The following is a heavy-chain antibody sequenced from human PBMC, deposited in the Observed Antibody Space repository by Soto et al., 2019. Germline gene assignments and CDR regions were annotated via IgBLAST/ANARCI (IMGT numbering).Heavy chain of an antibody. V-gene: IGHV4-31*03. D-gene: IGHD4-4*01. Sequence: SETLSLTCTVSGGSISSNGYYWSWIRQHPGKGLEWIGNIYYSGSTYSNPSLKSRVTISLDTSKKQFSLNLSSVTASATAVYYCASEHRSSKQSYGIDVWGQGTTVTVSS. CDR2: IYYSGST. CDR3: ASEHRSSKQSYGIDV. CDR1: GGSISSNGYY. J-gene: IGHJ6*02.